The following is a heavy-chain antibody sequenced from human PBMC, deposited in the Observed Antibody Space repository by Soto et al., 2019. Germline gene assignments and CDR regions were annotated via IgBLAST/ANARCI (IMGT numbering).Heavy chain of an antibody. CDR2: IWYDGSNK. Sequence: GESLKISCAASGFTFSSYGMHWVRQAPGKGLEWVAVIWYDGSNKYYADSVKGRFTISRDNSKNTLYLQMNSLRAEDTAVYYCARDLMTTVTLVPDYWGQGTLVTVSS. CDR1: GFTFSSYG. V-gene: IGHV3-33*01. D-gene: IGHD4-17*01. CDR3: ARDLMTTVTLVPDY. J-gene: IGHJ4*02.